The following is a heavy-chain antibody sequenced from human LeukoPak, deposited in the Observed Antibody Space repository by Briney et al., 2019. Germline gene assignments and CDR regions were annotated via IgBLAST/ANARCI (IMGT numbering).Heavy chain of an antibody. D-gene: IGHD3-3*01. CDR2: ISGSGGST. J-gene: IGHJ4*02. Sequence: GGSLRLSCAASGFTFSSYAMSWVRQAPGKGLEWVSAISGSGGSTYYADSVKGRFTISRDNSKNTLYLQMNSLRAEDTAVYYCATRITIFGGADYWGQGTLVTVSS. V-gene: IGHV3-23*01. CDR1: GFTFSSYA. CDR3: ATRITIFGGADY.